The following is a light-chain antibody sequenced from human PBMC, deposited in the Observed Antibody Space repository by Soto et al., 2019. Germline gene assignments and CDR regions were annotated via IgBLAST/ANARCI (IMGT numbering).Light chain of an antibody. J-gene: IGLJ3*02. CDR3: SSYTTSTSLE. CDR2: NVS. Sequence: QPALTQPTSVSGSPGQSITISCTGTSSDVGAYNYVSWYQQHPGKAPKLIISNVSDRPSGIPNRFSASKSGNTASLTISGLQAEDEAHYYCSSYTTSTSLEFGGGTKLTVL. V-gene: IGLV2-14*03. CDR1: SSDVGAYNY.